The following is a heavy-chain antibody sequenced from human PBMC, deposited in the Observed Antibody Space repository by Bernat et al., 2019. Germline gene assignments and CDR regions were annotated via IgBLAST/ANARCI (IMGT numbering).Heavy chain of an antibody. V-gene: IGHV3-23*01. CDR2: ISGSGSST. Sequence: EVQLLESGGGLVQPGGSLRLSCAVSGFTFSRYAMNWVRQAPGKGLEWVSAISGSGSSTYYADSVEGRFTISRDNSKNTLYLQMNSLRAEDTAVYDCARDGGYYGSGSYSPIDYWGQGTLVTVSS. CDR1: GFTFSRYA. D-gene: IGHD3-10*01. CDR3: ARDGGYYGSGSYSPIDY. J-gene: IGHJ4*02.